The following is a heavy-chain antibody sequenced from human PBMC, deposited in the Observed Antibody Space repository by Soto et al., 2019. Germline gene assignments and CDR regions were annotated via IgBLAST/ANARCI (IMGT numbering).Heavy chain of an antibody. J-gene: IGHJ6*02. Sequence: GDSLKISCKGSVYSFTSYWISWVRQMPGKGLEWMGRIDPSDSYTNYSPSFQGHVTISADKSISTAYLQWSSLKASDTAMYYCARHDGSGYYYGTDVRGQGTPVTISS. V-gene: IGHV5-10-1*01. CDR1: VYSFTSYW. CDR2: IDPSDSYT. CDR3: ARHDGSGYYYGTDV. D-gene: IGHD3-22*01.